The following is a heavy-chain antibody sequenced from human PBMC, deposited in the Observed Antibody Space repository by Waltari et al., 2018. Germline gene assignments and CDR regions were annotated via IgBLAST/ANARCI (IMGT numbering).Heavy chain of an antibody. D-gene: IGHD3-22*01. V-gene: IGHV1-8*01. CDR1: GYTFTSYD. J-gene: IGHJ2*01. CDR2: MKPKGGDT. Sequence: QVQLVQSGAEVKKPGASVKVSCKASGYTFTSYDINWVRQATGQGLEWMGWMKPKGGDTGDGQKFKGISNMTRYTSISTAYMELSSLRAEDPAVYYCARGVWSALLVVVNEEWYFDLWGRGALVAVSS. CDR3: ARGVWSALLVVVNEEWYFDL.